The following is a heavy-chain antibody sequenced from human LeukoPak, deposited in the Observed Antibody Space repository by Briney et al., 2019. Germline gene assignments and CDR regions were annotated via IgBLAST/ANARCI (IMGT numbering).Heavy chain of an antibody. Sequence: AGGSLRLSCAASGYTFSNHAMSWVRQTPGKGLQWVSVISGSGRTTEYADSVKGRFTISLDHAKNPLSLQLNCRLRDDRVRYYCAKNVVVKRYIDYWGQGTLVTVSS. D-gene: IGHD2-15*01. J-gene: IGHJ4*02. CDR1: GYTFSNHA. CDR3: AKNVVVKRYIDY. CDR2: ISGSGRTT. V-gene: IGHV3-23*01.